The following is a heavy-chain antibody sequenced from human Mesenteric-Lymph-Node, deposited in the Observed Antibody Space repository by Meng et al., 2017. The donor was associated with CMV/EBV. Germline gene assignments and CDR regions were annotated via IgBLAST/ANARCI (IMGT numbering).Heavy chain of an antibody. V-gene: IGHV3-7*01. CDR3: AGNGRFWGGYSYYYYYGMDV. D-gene: IGHD3-3*01. J-gene: IGHJ6*02. CDR1: GFTFSTYW. Sequence: GESLMISCAASGFTFSTYWMSWVRQAPGKGLEWVANIKQDGSEKYYVDSVKGRFTISRDNAKNSLYLQMNRLRAEDTAVYYCAGNGRFWGGYSYYYYYGMDVWGQGTTVTVSS. CDR2: IKQDGSEK.